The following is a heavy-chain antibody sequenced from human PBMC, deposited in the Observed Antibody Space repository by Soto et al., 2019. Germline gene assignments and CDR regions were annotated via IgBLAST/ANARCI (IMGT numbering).Heavy chain of an antibody. CDR2: ISGSGGST. J-gene: IGHJ6*02. Sequence: PSWCMGLACAASGDSVSSSAMSWVRQAPGKGREWVSAISGSGGSTYYAECVKGRFTISRDNSENTLYLQMTSLSAEDTAVYYSAKDIGMDVWGQGTRGTVSS. CDR1: GDSVSSSA. V-gene: IGHV3-23*01. CDR3: AKDIGMDV.